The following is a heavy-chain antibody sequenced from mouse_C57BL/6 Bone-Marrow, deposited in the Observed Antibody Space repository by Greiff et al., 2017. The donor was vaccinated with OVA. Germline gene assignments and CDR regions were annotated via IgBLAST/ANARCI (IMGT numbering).Heavy chain of an antibody. J-gene: IGHJ2*01. Sequence: QVQLQQPGAELVRPGTSVKLSCKASGYTFTSYWMHWVKQRPGQGLEWIGVIDPSDSYTNYNQKFKGKATLTVDTSSSTAYMQLSSLTSEDSAVYYCARVGDSYYFDYWGQGTTLTVSS. CDR3: ARVGDSYYFDY. V-gene: IGHV1-59*01. CDR2: IDPSDSYT. CDR1: GYTFTSYW. D-gene: IGHD4-1*01.